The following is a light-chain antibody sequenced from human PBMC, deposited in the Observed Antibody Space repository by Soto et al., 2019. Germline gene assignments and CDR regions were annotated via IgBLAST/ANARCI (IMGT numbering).Light chain of an antibody. CDR3: QNYTSAPQDT. CDR1: QGISND. J-gene: IGKJ5*01. CDR2: AAS. V-gene: IGKV1-27*01. Sequence: DIQMTQSPSSLSASVGDRVTITCRASQGISNDLAWYQQKPGKVPKLLIYAASTLQSGVPSRFSASGSGTDFTLTISSLQPEDVATYYCQNYTSAPQDTFGQGTRLEIK.